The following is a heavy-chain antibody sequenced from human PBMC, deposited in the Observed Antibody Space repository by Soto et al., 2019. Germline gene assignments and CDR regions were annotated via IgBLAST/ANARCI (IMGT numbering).Heavy chain of an antibody. CDR3: ARDSGYDITCHY. V-gene: IGHV3-21*01. D-gene: IGHD3-9*01. CDR2: ISSSSSYI. CDR1: GFTFSSYS. J-gene: IGHJ4*02. Sequence: GESLKISCAASGFTFSSYSMNWVRQAPGKGLEWVSSISSSSSYIYYAGSVKGRFTISRENAKNSRYLQMDSLRAEDTAVYYCARDSGYDITCHYWGQGTLVTVSS.